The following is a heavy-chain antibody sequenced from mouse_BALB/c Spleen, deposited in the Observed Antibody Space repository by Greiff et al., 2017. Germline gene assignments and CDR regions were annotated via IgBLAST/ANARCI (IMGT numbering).Heavy chain of an antibody. CDR2: ISSGGSYT. CDR1: GFTFSSYA. CDR3: ARYYGNALDY. J-gene: IGHJ2*01. Sequence: EVQLVESGGGLVKPGGSLKLSCAASGFTFSSYAMSWVRQTPEKRLEWVATISSGGSYTYYPDIVKGRFTISRDNAKNTLYLQMSSLRSEDTAMYYCARYYGNALDYWGQGTTLTVSS. V-gene: IGHV5-9-3*01. D-gene: IGHD2-1*01.